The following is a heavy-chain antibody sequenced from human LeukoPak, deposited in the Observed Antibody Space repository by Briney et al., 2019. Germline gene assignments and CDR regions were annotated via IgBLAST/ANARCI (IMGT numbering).Heavy chain of an antibody. Sequence: GASVQGSCKASGYTFTGYYMHWVGQAPGQGLEWMGCINPNSGGTNYAQKVQGRVTMTRDTSISTAYMELSRLRSDDTAVYYCARVTLTGGYYYYYMDVWGKGTTVTVSS. D-gene: IGHD1-14*01. CDR1: GYTFTGYY. J-gene: IGHJ6*03. CDR2: INPNSGGT. CDR3: ARVTLTGGYYYYYMDV. V-gene: IGHV1-2*02.